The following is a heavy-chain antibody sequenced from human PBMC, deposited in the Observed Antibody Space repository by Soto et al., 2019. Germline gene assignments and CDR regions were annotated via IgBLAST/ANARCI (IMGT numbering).Heavy chain of an antibody. CDR3: ARDLGAFNYASAYLHX. CDR1: GFTFSTYG. CDR2: ICYDGSNQ. V-gene: IGHV3-33*01. J-gene: IGHJ6*01. Sequence: GGSLILSFAPSGFTFSTYGMHWVRQAPGKGLEWVAFICYDGSNQYYADSVKVRFTISIDNSKNMLYLQMNSLRAEDTAVYYCARDLGAFNYASAYLHXWGQATTVPVSX. D-gene: IGHD3-10*01.